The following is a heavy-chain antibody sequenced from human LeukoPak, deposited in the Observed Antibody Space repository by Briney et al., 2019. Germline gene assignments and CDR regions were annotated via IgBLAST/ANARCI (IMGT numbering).Heavy chain of an antibody. D-gene: IGHD2-21*02. CDR2: IKQDGSEK. J-gene: IGHJ4*02. Sequence: GGSLRLSCAASGFTFSSYWMSWVRQAPGKGLEWVANIKQDGSEKYYGNSVKGRFTISRDNAKNSLYLQMNSLRAEDTAVYFCARDTAGCDYWGQGTLVTVSS. CDR3: ARDTAGCDY. V-gene: IGHV3-7*01. CDR1: GFTFSSYW.